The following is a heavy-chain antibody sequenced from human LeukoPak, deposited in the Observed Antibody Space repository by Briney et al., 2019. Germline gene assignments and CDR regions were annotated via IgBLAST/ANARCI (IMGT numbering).Heavy chain of an antibody. CDR2: ISGSGGST. V-gene: IGHV3-23*01. J-gene: IGHJ3*02. Sequence: GGSLRLSCAASGFTFSSYAMSWVRQAPGKGLEWVPAISGSGGSTYYADSVKGRFTISRDNSKNTLYLQMNSLRAEDTAVYYCAKDLVPAAISSRLVFDAFDIWGQGTMVTVSS. D-gene: IGHD2-2*01. CDR3: AKDLVPAAISSRLVFDAFDI. CDR1: GFTFSSYA.